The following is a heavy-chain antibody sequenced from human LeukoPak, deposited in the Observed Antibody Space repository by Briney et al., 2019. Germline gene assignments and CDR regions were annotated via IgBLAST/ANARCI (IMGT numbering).Heavy chain of an antibody. Sequence: SETLSLTCTVSGGSISTYHWSWIRQPAGKGLEWIGRIYSSGSTNYNPSLKSRVTMSVDTSKNQFSLNLSPLTAADTAVYYCARDTGDVGYFEYWGQGTLVTVSS. CDR2: IYSSGST. CDR3: ARDTGDVGYFEY. D-gene: IGHD3-10*01. V-gene: IGHV4-4*07. CDR1: GGSISTYH. J-gene: IGHJ4*02.